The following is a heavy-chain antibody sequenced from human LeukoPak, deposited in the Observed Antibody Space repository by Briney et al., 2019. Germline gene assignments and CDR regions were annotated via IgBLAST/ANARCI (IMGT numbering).Heavy chain of an antibody. Sequence: GGSLRFSCAASGFTVSSNYMSWVRQAPGKGLEWVSRMNSDGSSRSYADSVKGRFTISRDNAKNTLYLHMNSLRAEDTAVYYCTRGPNYYGSGTNMDVWGKGATVTISS. CDR1: GFTVSSNY. V-gene: IGHV3-74*01. D-gene: IGHD3-10*01. CDR2: MNSDGSSR. CDR3: TRGPNYYGSGTNMDV. J-gene: IGHJ6*03.